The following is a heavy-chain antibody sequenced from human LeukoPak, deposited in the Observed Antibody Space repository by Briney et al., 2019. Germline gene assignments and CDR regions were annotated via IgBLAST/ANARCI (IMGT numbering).Heavy chain of an antibody. CDR1: GYTFTGYY. D-gene: IGHD2-2*01. J-gene: IGHJ4*02. V-gene: IGHV1-2*06. Sequence: ASVKVSCKASGYTFTGYYMLWVRQAPGLGREWVGRINPNSSGTNYAQKFQGRVTMTSDTSISTAYMELSRLGSDDTAVYYCARNSGGIVVVPTAAPDYWGQGTLVTVSS. CDR2: INPNSSGT. CDR3: ARNSGGIVVVPTAAPDY.